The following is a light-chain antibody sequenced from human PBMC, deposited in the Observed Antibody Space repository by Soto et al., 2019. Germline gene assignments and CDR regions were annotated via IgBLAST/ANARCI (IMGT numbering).Light chain of an antibody. CDR2: HAS. CDR1: QNIGRW. Sequence: DIQMTQSPSMLSAAIGDRVTISCRASQNIGRWLAWYQQKPGTAPNLLIYHASNLRGGVPSKFSGGGSATQFTLTLSSLQPDDIATYTCQQYNSYSRTFGQGTKVEIK. CDR3: QQYNSYSRT. J-gene: IGKJ1*01. V-gene: IGKV1-5*01.